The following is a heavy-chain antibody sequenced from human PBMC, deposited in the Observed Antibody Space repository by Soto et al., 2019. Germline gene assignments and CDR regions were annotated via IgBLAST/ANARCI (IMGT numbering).Heavy chain of an antibody. V-gene: IGHV4-39*01. D-gene: IGHD3-10*01. CDR2: TYYNGNA. CDR3: ARHFVAVVIKGWGY. Sequence: PSETLSLTCNVFGGSIDRSNYYWVWLRQPPGKGLEWIGTTYYNGNAYYNPSLRSRVSMSVDTSKNQFSLKLISVTAADTTVYYCARHFVAVVIKGWGYWGQGKLVTVPS. CDR1: GGSIDRSNYY. J-gene: IGHJ4*02.